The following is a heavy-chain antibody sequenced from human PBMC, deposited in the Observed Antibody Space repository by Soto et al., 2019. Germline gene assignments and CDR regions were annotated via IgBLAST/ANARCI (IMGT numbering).Heavy chain of an antibody. CDR2: ISYDGSNK. V-gene: IGHV3-30-3*01. D-gene: IGHD3-16*01. CDR3: AREVGVRDYYYYGMDV. Sequence: GGSLRLSCAASGFTFSSYAMHWVRQAPGKGLEWVAVISYDGSNKYYADSVKGRFTISRDNSKNTLYLQMNSLRAEDTAVYYCAREVGVRDYYYYGMDVWGQGTTVTVSS. CDR1: GFTFSSYA. J-gene: IGHJ6*02.